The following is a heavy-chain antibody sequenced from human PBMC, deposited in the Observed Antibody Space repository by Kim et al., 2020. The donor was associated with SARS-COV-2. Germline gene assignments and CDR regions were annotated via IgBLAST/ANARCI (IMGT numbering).Heavy chain of an antibody. CDR1: GYTFTSYD. J-gene: IGHJ6*02. CDR3: TSYGSGSYYNPPYYYYGMDV. D-gene: IGHD3-10*01. CDR2: MNPNSGNT. V-gene: IGHV1-8*01. Sequence: ASVKVSCKASGYTFTSYDINWVRQATGQGLEWMGWMNPNSGNTGYAQKFQGRVTMTRNTSISTAYMELSSLRSEDTAVYYCTSYGSGSYYNPPYYYYGMDVWGQGTTVTVSS.